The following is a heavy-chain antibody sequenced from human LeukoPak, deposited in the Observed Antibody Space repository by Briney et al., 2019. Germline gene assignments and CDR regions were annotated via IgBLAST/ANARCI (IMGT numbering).Heavy chain of an antibody. Sequence: GGSLRLSCAASGFIVSSKYMTWVRQAPGKGLEWVSVIYIDSSTYYADSVKGRFTISRDNSKNTLYLQMNSLRVEDTAVYYCAGEGSGGFDYWGQEPLVTVS. CDR2: IYIDSST. J-gene: IGHJ4*02. CDR1: GFIVSSKY. CDR3: AGEGSGGFDY. D-gene: IGHD1-26*01. V-gene: IGHV3-53*01.